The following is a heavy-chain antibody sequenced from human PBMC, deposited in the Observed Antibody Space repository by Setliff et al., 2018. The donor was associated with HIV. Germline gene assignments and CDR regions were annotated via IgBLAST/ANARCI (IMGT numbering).Heavy chain of an antibody. CDR2: IYTSGST. Sequence: SETLSLTCTVSGGSISSDSHYWNWIRQPAGKGLEWIGHIYTSGSTNYNPSLKSRVTISVDTSKIQSSLKLSSVTAADTAVYYCARSGYDPMPGAMAPILWYFDLWGRGTLVTVSS. CDR1: GGSISSDSHY. D-gene: IGHD5-12*01. CDR3: ARSGYDPMPGAMAPILWYFDL. V-gene: IGHV4-61*09. J-gene: IGHJ2*01.